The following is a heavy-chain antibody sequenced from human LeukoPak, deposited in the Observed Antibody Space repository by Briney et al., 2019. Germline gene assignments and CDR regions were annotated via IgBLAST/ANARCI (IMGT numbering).Heavy chain of an antibody. CDR1: GYTFTSYG. CDR2: IYDYNGNT. CDR3: ARRIYCSTSRCYGDYYYGIDV. V-gene: IGHV1-18*01. Sequence: GASVKVTCKASGYTFTSYGISWVRQAPGQGLEWMGWIYDYNGNTKYAQKVQGRVTMTTDTSTSTAYMELRSLRSDDTAVYYCARRIYCSTSRCYGDYYYGIDVWGQGTTVTVSS. J-gene: IGHJ6*02. D-gene: IGHD2-2*01.